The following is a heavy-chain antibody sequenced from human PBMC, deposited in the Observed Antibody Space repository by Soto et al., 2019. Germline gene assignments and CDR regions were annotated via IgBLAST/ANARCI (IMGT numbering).Heavy chain of an antibody. CDR1: GFTFSSYA. CDR2: ISGSGGST. Sequence: SGGSLRLSCAASGFTFSSYAMSWVRQAPGKGLEWVSAISGSGGSTYYADSVKGRFTISRDNSKNTLYLQMNSLRAEDTAVYYCAKEGPYDFWSGYSLPNYYYYYGMDVWGQGTTVTVSS. J-gene: IGHJ6*02. V-gene: IGHV3-23*01. D-gene: IGHD3-3*01. CDR3: AKEGPYDFWSGYSLPNYYYYYGMDV.